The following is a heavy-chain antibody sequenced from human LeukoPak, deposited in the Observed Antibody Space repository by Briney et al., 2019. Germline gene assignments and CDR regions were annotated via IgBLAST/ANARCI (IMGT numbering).Heavy chain of an antibody. J-gene: IGHJ4*02. V-gene: IGHV3-30-3*01. D-gene: IGHD1-1*01. CDR3: AREPAANSDFDY. Sequence: QTGGSLRLSCAASGFTFSGYVMHWVRQAPGKGLEWAAVISYDGSNKYYADSVKGRFTISRDNSKNTLHLQMNSLRAEDTAVYYCAREPAANSDFDYWGQGTLVTVSS. CDR1: GFTFSGYV. CDR2: ISYDGSNK.